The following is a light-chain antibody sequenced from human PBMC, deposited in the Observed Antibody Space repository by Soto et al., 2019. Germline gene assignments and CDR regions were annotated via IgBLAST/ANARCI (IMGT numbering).Light chain of an antibody. CDR3: SSYTGSSTSPYV. CDR2: EVG. Sequence: QSALTQPASVSGSPGQSITISCTGTRSDVGGHNYVSWYQQHPGKAPKLMFYEVGNRPSGVSARFSASNSSNTASLTISGLQAEDEADDYCSSYTGSSTSPYVFGAGTKLTVL. V-gene: IGLV2-14*01. J-gene: IGLJ1*01. CDR1: RSDVGGHNY.